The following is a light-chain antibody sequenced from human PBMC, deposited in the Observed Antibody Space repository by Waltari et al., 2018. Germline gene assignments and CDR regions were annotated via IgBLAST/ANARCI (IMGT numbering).Light chain of an antibody. V-gene: IGKV3-15*01. J-gene: IGKJ2*01. CDR3: HQYNHWPTFT. Sequence: EIEMTQSPATLSVSPGERVTLSCRASQSVGNNLAWYQQRPGQATRLLIYGASTMATDISDRFSGSGSGTDFTLTISALQSEDLAVYYCHQYNHWPTFTFGQGTKLQIE. CDR2: GAS. CDR1: QSVGNN.